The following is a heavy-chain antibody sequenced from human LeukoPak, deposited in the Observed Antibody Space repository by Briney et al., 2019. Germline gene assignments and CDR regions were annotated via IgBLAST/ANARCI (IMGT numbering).Heavy chain of an antibody. CDR3: ARGGIAVAGSDL. V-gene: IGHV4-31*03. Sequence: PSQTLSLTCTVSGGSISSGGYYWSWIRQHPGKGLEWIGYIYYSGSTYYNPSLKSRVTISVDTSKNQFSLKLSSVTAADTAVYYCARGGIAVAGSDLWGRGTLVTVSS. CDR1: GGSISSGGYY. D-gene: IGHD6-19*01. CDR2: IYYSGST. J-gene: IGHJ2*01.